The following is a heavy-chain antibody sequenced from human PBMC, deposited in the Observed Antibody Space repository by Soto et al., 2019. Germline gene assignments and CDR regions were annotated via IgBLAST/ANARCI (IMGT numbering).Heavy chain of an antibody. V-gene: IGHV3-21*01. CDR2: ISSSGKYI. D-gene: IGHD6-25*01. J-gene: IGHJ4*02. Sequence: GGSLRLSCAASGFTFSSYSLNWVRQAPGKGLEWVSSISSSGKYIYYGDSVKGRFTISRDNAKNSLDLQMNSLRAEDTAVYYCTRDIAAGATALDYWGQGTLVTVSS. CDR3: TRDIAAGATALDY. CDR1: GFTFSSYS.